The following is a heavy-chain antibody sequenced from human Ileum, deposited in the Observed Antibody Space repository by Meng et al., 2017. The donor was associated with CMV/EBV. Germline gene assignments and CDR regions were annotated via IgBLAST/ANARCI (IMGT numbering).Heavy chain of an antibody. J-gene: IGHJ4*02. CDR2: VYRTGST. CDR3: ARMPYNWNYFDY. V-gene: IGHV4-61*02. Sequence: QVQLQESGPGLVKPSQTLSLTCNVSGASVSSGDYYWTWIRQPAGKGLQYIGRVYRTGSTNYNPSLKSRVTMFVDPSNNQFSLRLTSVTAADTAFYYCARMPYNWNYFDYWGQGTLVTVS. D-gene: IGHD1-20*01. CDR1: GASVSSGDYY.